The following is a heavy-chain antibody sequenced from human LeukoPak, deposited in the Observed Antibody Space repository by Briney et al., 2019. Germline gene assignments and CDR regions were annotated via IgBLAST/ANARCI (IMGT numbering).Heavy chain of an antibody. J-gene: IGHJ4*01. CDR1: GLTFRGSA. CDR2: IRTKANNYAT. Sequence: GGSLRPSCAGSGLTFRGSAMHWVRQASGKGLEWVGRIRTKANNYATAYAASLSGRFTISREDSKDMAYLHLNGLKTEDTALYYCVTVTWNYTSLPLDYWGHGTLVTVSS. CDR3: VTVTWNYTSLPLDY. D-gene: IGHD1-7*01. V-gene: IGHV3-73*01.